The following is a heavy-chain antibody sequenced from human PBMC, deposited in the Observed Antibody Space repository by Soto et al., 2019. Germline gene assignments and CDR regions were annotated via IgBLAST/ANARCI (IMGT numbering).Heavy chain of an antibody. CDR1: GFTFSSYA. CDR3: AKDLVGYGDTVYFDY. CDR2: ISGSGGST. V-gene: IGHV3-23*01. J-gene: IGHJ4*02. D-gene: IGHD4-17*01. Sequence: EVQLLESGGGLVQPGGSLRLSCAASGFTFSSYAMSWVRQAPGKGLEWVSAISGSGGSTYYADSGKGRFTISRDNSKNTRYLQMTSLRAEDTAVYYCAKDLVGYGDTVYFDYWGQGTLVTVSS.